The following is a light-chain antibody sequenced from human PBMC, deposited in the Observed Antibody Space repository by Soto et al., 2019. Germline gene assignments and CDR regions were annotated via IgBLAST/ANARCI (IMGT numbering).Light chain of an antibody. CDR1: QSVSSSY. J-gene: IGKJ1*01. CDR2: GAS. Sequence: EIGLTQSPGTLSLSPGERATLSCRGSQSVSSSYLAWYQQKPGQAPRLLIYGASSRATGIPDSFSGSGSATDFTLPISRLETADFAVYYCQQYGSSPPWTFGHGTKVDIK. CDR3: QQYGSSPPWT. V-gene: IGKV3-20*01.